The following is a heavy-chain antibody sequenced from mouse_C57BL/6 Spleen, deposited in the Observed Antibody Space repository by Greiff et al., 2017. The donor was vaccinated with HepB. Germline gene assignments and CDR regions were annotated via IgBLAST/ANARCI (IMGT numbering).Heavy chain of an antibody. V-gene: IGHV2-9*01. J-gene: IGHJ1*03. Sequence: VKLMESGPGLVAPSQSLSITCTVSGFSLTSYGVDWVRQPPGKGLEWLGVIWGGGSTNYNSALMSRLSISKDNSKSQVFLKMNSLQTDDTAMYYCAKHSGDYYGSSGYWYFDVWGTGTTVTVSS. CDR3: AKHSGDYYGSSGYWYFDV. CDR1: GFSLTSYG. D-gene: IGHD1-1*01. CDR2: IWGGGST.